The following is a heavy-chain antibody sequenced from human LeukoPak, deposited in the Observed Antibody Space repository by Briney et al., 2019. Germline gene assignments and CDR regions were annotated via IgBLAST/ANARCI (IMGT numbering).Heavy chain of an antibody. CDR3: ARGEYVLDV. CDR2: MNPNSGNT. V-gene: IGHV1-8*02. CDR1: GGTFSSYA. D-gene: IGHD2/OR15-2a*01. Sequence: ASVKVSCKASGGTFSSYAISWARQATGQGLEWMGWMNPNSGNTGYAQKFQGRVTMTRNTSISTAYMELSSLRSEDTAVYYCARGEYVLDVWGKGTTVTVSS. J-gene: IGHJ6*04.